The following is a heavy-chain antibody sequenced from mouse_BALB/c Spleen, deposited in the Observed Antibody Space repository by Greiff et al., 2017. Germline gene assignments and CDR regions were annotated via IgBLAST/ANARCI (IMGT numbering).Heavy chain of an antibody. CDR1: GFTFSSYG. J-gene: IGHJ2*01. V-gene: IGHV5-6-3*01. CDR2: INSNGGST. CDR3: ARGYRYVDY. D-gene: IGHD2-14*01. Sequence: EVQRVESGGGLVQPGGSLKLSCAASGFTFSSYGMSWVRQTPDKRLELVATINSNGGSTYYPDSVKGRFTISRDNAKNTLYLQMSSLKSEDTAMYYCARGYRYVDYWGQGTTLTVSS.